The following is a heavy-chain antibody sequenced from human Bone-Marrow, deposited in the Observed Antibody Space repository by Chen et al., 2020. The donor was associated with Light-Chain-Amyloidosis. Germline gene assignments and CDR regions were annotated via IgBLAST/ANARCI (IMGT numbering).Heavy chain of an antibody. CDR3: ARATATYYDFWSGYYSFDY. D-gene: IGHD3-3*01. J-gene: IGHJ4*02. V-gene: IGHV4-39*07. CDR2: IYYSGRT. CDR1: GGSISSSSYY. Sequence: QLQLQESGPGLVKHSESMSLTCTVSGGSISSSSYYWGWIRQPPGKGLEWFGSIYYSGRTYYNPSLKGRVTISVDTSQNQFSLKLSSVTAADTAVYYCARATATYYDFWSGYYSFDYWGQGTLVTVSS.